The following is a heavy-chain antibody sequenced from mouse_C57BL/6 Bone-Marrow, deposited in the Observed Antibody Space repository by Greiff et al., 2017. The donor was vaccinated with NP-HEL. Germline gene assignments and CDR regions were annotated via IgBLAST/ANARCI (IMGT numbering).Heavy chain of an antibody. J-gene: IGHJ2*01. CDR2: FYPGSGSI. V-gene: IGHV1-62-2*01. Sequence: VQLQQPGAELVKPGASVKLSCKASGYTFTEYSIHWVKQRPGQGLEWIGWFYPGSGSIKYNEKFKGKATLTVDKSSSTAYMELSRLTSEDSAVFFCARDEGLTTVLSPFYYEGRGHSTTVSAAS. CDR1: GYTFTEYS. CDR3: ARDEGLTTVLSPFYYEG. D-gene: IGHD1-1*01.